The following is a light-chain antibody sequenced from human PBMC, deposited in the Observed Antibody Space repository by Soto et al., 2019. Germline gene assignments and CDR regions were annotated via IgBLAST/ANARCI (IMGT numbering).Light chain of an antibody. V-gene: IGKV4-1*01. Sequence: DIVMTQSPDSLAVSLGERATINCKSSQSVLYSSNNKYYLAWYKQKPGQPPKLLIYWASTRESGVPDRFSGRGSGTDFTLTISSLQAEDVAVYYCQQYYSTPLTFGGGTKVEIK. CDR1: QSVLYSSNNKYY. CDR3: QQYYSTPLT. CDR2: WAS. J-gene: IGKJ4*01.